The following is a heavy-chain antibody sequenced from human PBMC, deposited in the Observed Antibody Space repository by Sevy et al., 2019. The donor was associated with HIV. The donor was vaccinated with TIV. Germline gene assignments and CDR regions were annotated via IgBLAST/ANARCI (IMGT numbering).Heavy chain of an antibody. CDR2: ITRDGKTK. D-gene: IGHD1-26*01. J-gene: IGHJ4*01. Sequence: GGSLRLSCAASGFSFSSSSMNWLRQAPGKGLEWLAYITRDGKTKYYGDFVKGRITISRDNAQNSLFLQLNSLRDDDTAVYYCARDYSGSYYRFDLWGHGTLVTVSS. V-gene: IGHV3-48*02. CDR1: GFSFSSSS. CDR3: ARDYSGSYYRFDL.